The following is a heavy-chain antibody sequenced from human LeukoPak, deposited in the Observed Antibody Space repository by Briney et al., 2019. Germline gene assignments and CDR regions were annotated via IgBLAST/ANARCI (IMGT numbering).Heavy chain of an antibody. V-gene: IGHV3-30*01. J-gene: IGHJ6*03. CDR2: ISYDGSNK. Sequence: GGSLRLSCAASGFTFSSYAMHWVRQAPGKGLEWVAVISYDGSNKYYADSVKGRFTISRDNSKNTLYLQMNSLRAEDTAVYYCARDPSGYCSSTSCLYYYYMDVWGKGTTVTVSS. CDR1: GFTFSSYA. D-gene: IGHD2-2*01. CDR3: ARDPSGYCSSTSCLYYYYMDV.